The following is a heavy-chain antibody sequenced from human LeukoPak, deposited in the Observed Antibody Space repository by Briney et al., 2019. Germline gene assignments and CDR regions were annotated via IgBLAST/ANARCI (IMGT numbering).Heavy chain of an antibody. CDR3: TRVRTSGWYFDAFDI. D-gene: IGHD6-19*01. CDR1: GFTFTNYA. CDR2: IGGSGDNT. J-gene: IGHJ3*02. Sequence: GGSLRLSCAASGFTFTNYAMSWVRQAPGKGLEWVSAIGGSGDNTYYADSVKGRFTISRENSKNTLNLQMNSLKTEDTAVYSCTRVRTSGWYFDAFDIWGQGTLVTVSP. V-gene: IGHV3-23*01.